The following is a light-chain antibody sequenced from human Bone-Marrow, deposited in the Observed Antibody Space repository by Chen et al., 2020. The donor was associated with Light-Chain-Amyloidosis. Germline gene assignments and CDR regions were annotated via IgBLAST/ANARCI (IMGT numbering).Light chain of an antibody. CDR2: EVT. CDR3: SSYTITNTLV. J-gene: IGLJ1*01. Sequence: QSALPQPAPVSGSPGQSLTTSSTGTSSDVGGDNHVSWYQQHPDKAPKLMIYEVTNRPSWVPDRFSGSKSDNTASLTISGLQTEDEADYFCSSYTITNTLVFGSGTRVTVL. CDR1: SSDVGGDNH. V-gene: IGLV2-14*01.